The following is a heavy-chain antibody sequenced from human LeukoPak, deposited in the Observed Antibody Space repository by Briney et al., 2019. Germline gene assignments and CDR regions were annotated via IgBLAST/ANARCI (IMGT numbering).Heavy chain of an antibody. D-gene: IGHD5-24*01. V-gene: IGHV4-4*07. J-gene: IGHJ4*02. CDR1: GGSISSYY. Sequence: SETLSLTCTVSGGSISSYYWSWIRQPAGKGLEWVGRIYTSGSTNYNPSLKSRVTMSVDTSKNQFSLKLSSVTAADTAVYYCARHGRDGYNYDFDYWGQGTLVTVSS. CDR2: IYTSGST. CDR3: ARHGRDGYNYDFDY.